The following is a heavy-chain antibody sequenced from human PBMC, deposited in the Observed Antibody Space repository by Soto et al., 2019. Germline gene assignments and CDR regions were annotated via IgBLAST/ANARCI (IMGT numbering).Heavy chain of an antibody. V-gene: IGHV3-23*01. CDR1: GFTFSSYA. D-gene: IGHD3-22*01. J-gene: IGHJ4*02. Sequence: GGSLRLSCAASGFTFSSYAMSWVRQAPGKGLEWVSAISGSGGSTYHADSVKGRFTISRDNSKNTLYLQMNSLRAEDTAVYYCAKETSYDSSGYYHYYFDYWGQGTLVTVSS. CDR2: ISGSGGST. CDR3: AKETSYDSSGYYHYYFDY.